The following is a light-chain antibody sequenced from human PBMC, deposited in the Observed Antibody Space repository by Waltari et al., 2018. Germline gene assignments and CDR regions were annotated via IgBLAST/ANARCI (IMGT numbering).Light chain of an antibody. CDR1: RDIKN. J-gene: IGKJ2*01. CDR3: QQYDDFPPYT. Sequence: DFQMTQSPSSLSASVGDRVTISCQASRDIKNLNVYQQKPGKAPKLLIYDSFNLEIGVPSRFSGRGSGTHFTFTISSLQPEDVATYYCQQYDDFPPYTFGQGTKVDLK. V-gene: IGKV1-33*01. CDR2: DSF.